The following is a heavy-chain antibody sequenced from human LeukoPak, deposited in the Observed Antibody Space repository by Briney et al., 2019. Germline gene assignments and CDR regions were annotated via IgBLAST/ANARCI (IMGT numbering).Heavy chain of an antibody. V-gene: IGHV3-23*01. CDR1: GFTFSSYA. CDR3: AKALGFRFGELGNDY. D-gene: IGHD3-10*01. Sequence: GGSLRLSCAASGFTFSSYAMSWVRQAPGKGLEWVSAISGSGGSTYYADSVKGRFTISRDNSKNTLYLQMNSLRAEDTAVYYCAKALGFRFGELGNDYWGQGTLVTVSS. CDR2: ISGSGGST. J-gene: IGHJ4*02.